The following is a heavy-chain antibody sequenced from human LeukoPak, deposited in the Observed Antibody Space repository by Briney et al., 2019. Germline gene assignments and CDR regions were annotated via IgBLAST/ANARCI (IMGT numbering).Heavy chain of an antibody. D-gene: IGHD5-18*01. Sequence: GGSLRLSCAASGFTFSSYGMHWVRQAPGKGLEWVAVIWYDGSNKHYADSVKGRFTISRDNSKNTLYLQMNSLRAEDTAVYYCARDQSYGTLDYWGQGTLVTVSS. V-gene: IGHV3-33*01. CDR2: IWYDGSNK. CDR1: GFTFSSYG. J-gene: IGHJ4*02. CDR3: ARDQSYGTLDY.